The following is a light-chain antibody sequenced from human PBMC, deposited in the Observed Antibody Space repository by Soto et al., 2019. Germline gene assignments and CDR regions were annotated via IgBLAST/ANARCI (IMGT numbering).Light chain of an antibody. CDR2: GRS. V-gene: IGKV3-20*01. J-gene: IGKJ2*01. CDR1: QSVTGDK. CDR3: QQYGNSPFT. Sequence: EIVLTQSPGPLSLSPGNSAALSCRASQSVTGDKVAWYQQRPGQAPRLLIYGRSTRATDIPARFRGSGSGTDYNLTINRLEPEDLALYYCQQYGNSPFTFGQGTKLES.